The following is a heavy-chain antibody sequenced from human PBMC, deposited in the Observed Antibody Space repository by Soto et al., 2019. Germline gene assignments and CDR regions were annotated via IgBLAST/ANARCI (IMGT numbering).Heavy chain of an antibody. D-gene: IGHD3-22*01. V-gene: IGHV3-30*18. J-gene: IGHJ4*02. CDR3: AKDALLHIRRPTMIGL. CDR2: ISYDGSNK. CDR1: GCTFSSYG. Sequence: PXGSLKLSCAASGCTFSSYGMHWVRQAPGKGLEWVAVISYDGSNKYYADSVKGRFTISRDNSKNTLYLQMHSLRAEDTAVYYCAKDALLHIRRPTMIGLWRQGTLVTVSS.